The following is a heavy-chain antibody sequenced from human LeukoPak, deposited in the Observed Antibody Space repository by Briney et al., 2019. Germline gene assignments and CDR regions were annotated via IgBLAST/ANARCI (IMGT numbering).Heavy chain of an antibody. D-gene: IGHD3-10*01. CDR2: ISYDGSNK. CDR3: AKDYGWFGELLFGNFDY. Sequence: GRSLRLSCAASGFTFSSYGMHWVRQAPGKGLEWVAVISYDGSNKYYADSVKGRFTISRDNSKNTLYLQMNSLRAEDTAVYYCAKDYGWFGELLFGNFDYWGQGTRVTVSS. CDR1: GFTFSSYG. V-gene: IGHV3-30*18. J-gene: IGHJ4*02.